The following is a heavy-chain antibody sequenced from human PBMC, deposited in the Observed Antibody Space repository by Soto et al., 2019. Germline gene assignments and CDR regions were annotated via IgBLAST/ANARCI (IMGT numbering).Heavy chain of an antibody. V-gene: IGHV3-74*01. D-gene: IGHD2-8*02. CDR2: ISPDGSDV. CDR1: GFPFTNYW. CDR3: ACWGHIVPVAPSDFDR. Sequence: TGGSLRLSCAASGFPFTNYWMNCVRQTPGKGLMWVSRISPDGSDVGYADSVEGRFTVSRDNAKNTLYLQMRSLRAEDTAMYYCACWGHIVPVAPSDFDRWGQGTLVTVSS. J-gene: IGHJ4*02.